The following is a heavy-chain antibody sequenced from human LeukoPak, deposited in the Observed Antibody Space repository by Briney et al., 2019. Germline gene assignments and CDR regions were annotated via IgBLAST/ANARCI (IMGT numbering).Heavy chain of an antibody. V-gene: IGHV3-33*03. CDR3: AKDHAGSSFHNYFDC. CDR2: IWYDASNE. D-gene: IGHD3-10*01. CDR1: GFTFSDHG. J-gene: IGHJ4*02. Sequence: PGGSLRLSCAASGFTFSDHGMHWVSQAPGKGLVWVAVIWYDASNEYYADSVKGRFTISRDNSKNTLHLQMNSLRAEDTAVYYCAKDHAGSSFHNYFDCWGQGTLVTVSS.